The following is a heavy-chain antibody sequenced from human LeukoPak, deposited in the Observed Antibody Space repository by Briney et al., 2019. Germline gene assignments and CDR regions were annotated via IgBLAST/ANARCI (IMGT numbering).Heavy chain of an antibody. D-gene: IGHD2-2*01. CDR1: GGSISSGSYY. Sequence: PSQTLSLTCTVSGGSISSGSYYWSWIRQPAGKGLEWIGRIYTSGSTNYNPSLKSRVTISVDTSKNQFSLKLSSVTAADTAVYYCARAWYQLLSYFDYWGQGTLVTVSS. V-gene: IGHV4-61*02. CDR3: ARAWYQLLSYFDY. CDR2: IYTSGST. J-gene: IGHJ4*02.